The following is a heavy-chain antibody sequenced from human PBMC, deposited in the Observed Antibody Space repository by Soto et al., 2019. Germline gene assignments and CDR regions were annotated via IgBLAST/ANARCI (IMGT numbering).Heavy chain of an antibody. Sequence: QVQLVQSGAEVKKPGASVKVSCKASGYTFTSYGICWVRQAPGQGLEWMGWISGYNGNTNYAQNLQGRVTMTTDTSTRTVYMELRSLRSDATAVNYCARRGSSTRCLDLWGRGTLVIVSS. J-gene: IGHJ2*01. CDR3: ARRGSSTRCLDL. D-gene: IGHD2-2*01. CDR1: GYTFTSYG. V-gene: IGHV1-18*01. CDR2: ISGYNGNT.